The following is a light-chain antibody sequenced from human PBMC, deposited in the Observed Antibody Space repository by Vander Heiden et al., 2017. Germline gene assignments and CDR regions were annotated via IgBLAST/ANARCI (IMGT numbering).Light chain of an antibody. Sequence: QSALNQPASVSGSPGQSITTSCTGTSSDVGAYNYVSWYQQHPGKAPKLIIFEVSNRPSGVSNRFSGSKSGNTASLTISGLQAEDEAEYYCNSYRSSSSPYVFGTGTKVTVL. CDR1: SSDVGAYNY. V-gene: IGLV2-14*01. CDR2: EVS. CDR3: NSYRSSSSPYV. J-gene: IGLJ1*01.